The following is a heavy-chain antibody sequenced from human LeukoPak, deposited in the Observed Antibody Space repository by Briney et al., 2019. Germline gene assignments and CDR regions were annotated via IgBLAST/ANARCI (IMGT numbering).Heavy chain of an antibody. J-gene: IGHJ4*02. CDR3: ATSGSPYVFIGSY. V-gene: IGHV1-69*06. Sequence: ASVKVSCKASGGTFSSYAISWVRQAPGQGLEWMGGIIPIFGTANYAQKLQGRDTITGDKSTSTPYREVDALRPEDTAVYSCATSGSPYVFIGSYWGQGTLVTVSS. CDR1: GGTFSSYA. D-gene: IGHD3-16*01. CDR2: IIPIFGTA.